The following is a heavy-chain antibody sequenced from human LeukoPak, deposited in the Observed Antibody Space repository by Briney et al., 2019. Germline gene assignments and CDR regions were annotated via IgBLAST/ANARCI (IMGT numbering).Heavy chain of an antibody. V-gene: IGHV3-7*01. Sequence: GGSLRLSCAASGFTFSSHWMSWVRQAPGKGLEWVANIKQDGSEKYYVDSVKGRFTISRDNAKNSLYLQMNSLRAEDTAVYYCARDDVVGAPIYDSWSGYYSSYYYYGMDVWGQGTTVTVSS. CDR1: GFTFSSHW. CDR3: ARDDVVGAPIYDSWSGYYSSYYYYGMDV. CDR2: IKQDGSEK. J-gene: IGHJ6*02. D-gene: IGHD3-3*01.